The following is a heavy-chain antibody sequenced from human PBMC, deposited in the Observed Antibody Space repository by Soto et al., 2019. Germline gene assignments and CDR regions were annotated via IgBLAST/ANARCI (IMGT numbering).Heavy chain of an antibody. D-gene: IGHD6-13*01. V-gene: IGHV6-1*01. CDR2: TYYRSKWYN. J-gene: IGHJ6*02. CDR3: ARGEIAAAGGYYCGMDV. Sequence: SQTLSLTCAISGDSVSSNSAAWNWIRQSPSRGLEWLGRTYYRSKWYNDYAVSVKSRITINPDTSKNQFSLQLNSVTPEDTAVYYCARGEIAAAGGYYCGMDVWGQGTTVTVSS. CDR1: GDSVSSNSAA.